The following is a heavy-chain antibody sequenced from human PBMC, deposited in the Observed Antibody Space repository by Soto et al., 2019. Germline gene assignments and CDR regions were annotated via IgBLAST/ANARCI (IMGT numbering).Heavy chain of an antibody. J-gene: IGHJ4*02. CDR1: GGSISRGGYY. D-gene: IGHD2-2*02. CDR2: IYYSGST. V-gene: IGHV4-31*03. Sequence: PSETLSLTCTVSGGSISRGGYYWSWIRQHPGKGLEWIGYIYYSGSTYYNPSLKSRVTISVDTSKNQFSLKLSSVTAADTAVYYCARGADIVVVPAAITFDYWGQGTLVTVSS. CDR3: ARGADIVVVPAAITFDY.